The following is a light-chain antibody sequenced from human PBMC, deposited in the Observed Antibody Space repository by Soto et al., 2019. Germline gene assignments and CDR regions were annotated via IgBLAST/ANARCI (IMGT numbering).Light chain of an antibody. CDR3: QSYDSSLSGYV. CDR1: SSNIGAGYD. J-gene: IGLJ1*01. Sequence: SVLPKPPSVSGAPGQRVTISCTESSSNIGAGYDVHWYQQLPGTAPKLLIYGNSNRPSGVPDRFSGSKSGTSASLAITGLRAEDEADYYCQSYDSSLSGYVFGTGTKVTVL. CDR2: GNS. V-gene: IGLV1-40*01.